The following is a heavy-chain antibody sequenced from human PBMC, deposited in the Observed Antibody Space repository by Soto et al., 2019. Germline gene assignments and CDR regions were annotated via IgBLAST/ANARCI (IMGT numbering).Heavy chain of an antibody. V-gene: IGHV3-21*01. CDR2: ISSSSSYI. J-gene: IGHJ6*03. CDR3: ARGGVDFWSGYLIKHYYYYMDV. D-gene: IGHD3-3*01. CDR1: GFTFSSYS. Sequence: SLRLSCAASGFTFSSYSMNWVRQAPGKGLEWVSSISSSSSYIYYADSVKGRFTISRDNAKNSLYLQMNSLRAEDTAVYYCARGGVDFWSGYLIKHYYYYMDVWGKGTTVTVSS.